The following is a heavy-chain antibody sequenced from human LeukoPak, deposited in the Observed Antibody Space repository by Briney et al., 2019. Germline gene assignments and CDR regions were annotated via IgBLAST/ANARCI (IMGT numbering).Heavy chain of an antibody. J-gene: IGHJ6*03. V-gene: IGHV1-2*06. CDR2: INPNSGGT. CDR1: GYTFTGYY. CDR3: ARPARIAAAGTIYYYYYMDV. D-gene: IGHD6-13*01. Sequence: ASVKVSCKASGYTFTGYYMHWVRQAPGQGLEWMGRINPNSGGTNYAQKFQGRVTMTRDTSIGTAYMELSRLRSDDTAVYYCARPARIAAAGTIYYYYYMDVWGKGTTVTVSS.